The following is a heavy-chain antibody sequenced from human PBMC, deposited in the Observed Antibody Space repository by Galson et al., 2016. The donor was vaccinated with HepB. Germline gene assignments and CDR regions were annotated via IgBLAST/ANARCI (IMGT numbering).Heavy chain of an antibody. CDR1: GFSVSINY. Sequence: SLRLSCAVSGFSVSINYMSWVRQAPGKGLEWVSVMYRGGGTSYADSVKGRFTISSDNSKKTLYLQMNSLRAEDTAVYYCTRVLQWFGERWFDPWGQGTLVTVSS. D-gene: IGHD3-10*01. V-gene: IGHV3-53*01. CDR3: TRVLQWFGERWFDP. J-gene: IGHJ5*02. CDR2: MYRGGGT.